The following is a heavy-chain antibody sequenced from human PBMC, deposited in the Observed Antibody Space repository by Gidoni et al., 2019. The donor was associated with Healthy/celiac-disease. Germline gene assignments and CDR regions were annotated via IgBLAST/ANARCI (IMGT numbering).Heavy chain of an antibody. J-gene: IGHJ4*02. CDR3: ARGIRQWLVLNYFDY. V-gene: IGHV4-34*01. CDR2: INHSGST. Sequence: QVQLQQWGAGLLKPSETLSLTCAVYGGSFSGYYWSWIRQPPGKGLEWIGEINHSGSTNYNPSLKSRVTISVDTSKNQFSLKLSSVTAADTAVYYCARGIRQWLVLNYFDYWGQGTLVTVSS. D-gene: IGHD6-19*01. CDR1: GGSFSGYY.